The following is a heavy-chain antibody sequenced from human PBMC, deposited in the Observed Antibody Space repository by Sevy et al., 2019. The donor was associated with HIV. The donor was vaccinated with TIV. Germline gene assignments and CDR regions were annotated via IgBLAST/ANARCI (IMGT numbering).Heavy chain of an antibody. J-gene: IGHJ4*02. Sequence: GGSLRLSCVASGFSFSDYRMHWVRQAPGKGLEWVAVISYDGRNNKYNADSVKGRFTISRDNSKNTLYLQMNSLRAEDTAIYYWARDRGEILSSAFDYWGQGTLVTVSS. V-gene: IGHV3-30*03. D-gene: IGHD3-16*01. CDR1: GFSFSDYR. CDR2: ISYDGRNNK. CDR3: ARDRGEILSSAFDY.